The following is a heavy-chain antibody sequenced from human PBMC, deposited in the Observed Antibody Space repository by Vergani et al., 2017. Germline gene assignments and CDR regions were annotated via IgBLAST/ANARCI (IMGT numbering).Heavy chain of an antibody. CDR2: INHSGST. CDR1: GGSFSGYY. V-gene: IGHV4-34*01. Sequence: QLQLQESGPGLVKPSETLSLTCAVYGGSFSGYYWSWIRQPPGKGLEWIGEINHSGSTNYNPSLKSRVTISVDTSKNQFSLKLSSVTAADTAVYYCASSKKRPSLQYWGQGTLVTVSS. J-gene: IGHJ4*02. D-gene: IGHD2/OR15-2a*01. CDR3: ASSKKRPSLQY.